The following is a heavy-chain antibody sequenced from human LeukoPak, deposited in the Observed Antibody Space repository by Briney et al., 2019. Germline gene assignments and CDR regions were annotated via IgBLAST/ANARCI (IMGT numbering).Heavy chain of an antibody. D-gene: IGHD1-1*01. V-gene: IGHV4-30-2*02. CDR2: IYHSGST. CDR1: GGSISSGGYS. Sequence: SETLSLTCAVSGGSISSGGYSWSWIRQPPGKGLEWIGYIYHSGSTYYNPSLKSRVTISVDRSKNQFSLKLSSVTAADTAVYYCAIGLGWNEGYFDYWGQGTLVTVSS. J-gene: IGHJ4*02. CDR3: AIGLGWNEGYFDY.